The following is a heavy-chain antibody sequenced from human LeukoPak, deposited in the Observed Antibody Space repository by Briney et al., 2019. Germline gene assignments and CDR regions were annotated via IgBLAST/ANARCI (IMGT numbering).Heavy chain of an antibody. Sequence: GGSLRLSCVVSGFTFSSYWMTWVRQAPGKGLEWVSSISSSSSYIYYADSVKGRFTISRDNAKNSLYLQMNSLRAEDTAVYYCARDPYGDYVFDPWGQGTLVTVSS. CDR2: ISSSSSYI. V-gene: IGHV3-21*01. D-gene: IGHD4-17*01. J-gene: IGHJ5*02. CDR1: GFTFSSYW. CDR3: ARDPYGDYVFDP.